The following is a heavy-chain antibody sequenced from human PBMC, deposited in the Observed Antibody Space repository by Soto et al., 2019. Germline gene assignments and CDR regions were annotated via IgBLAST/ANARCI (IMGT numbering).Heavy chain of an antibody. V-gene: IGHV4-30-2*01. Sequence: PSETLSLTCAVSGGSISSGGYSWSWIRQPPGKGLEWIGYIYHSGSTYYNPSLKSRATISVDRSKNQFSLKLSSVTAADTAVYYCARGWATGTSNWFDPWGQGTLVTVSS. J-gene: IGHJ5*02. D-gene: IGHD1-7*01. CDR2: IYHSGST. CDR3: ARGWATGTSNWFDP. CDR1: GGSISSGGYS.